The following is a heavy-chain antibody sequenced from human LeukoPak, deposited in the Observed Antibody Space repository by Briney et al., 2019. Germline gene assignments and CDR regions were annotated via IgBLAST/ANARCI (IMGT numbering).Heavy chain of an antibody. V-gene: IGHV3-7*03. D-gene: IGHD6-13*01. J-gene: IGHJ5*02. Sequence: GGSLRLSCVASGFTFSGHWMSWVRQAPGKGLEWVAHIKADGSEIYYVASVRGRFTISRDNAKNSLYLQMNSLRAEDTAVYYCARDQRRQQLDRWGQGILVTVSS. CDR2: IKADGSEI. CDR1: GFTFSGHW. CDR3: ARDQRRQQLDR.